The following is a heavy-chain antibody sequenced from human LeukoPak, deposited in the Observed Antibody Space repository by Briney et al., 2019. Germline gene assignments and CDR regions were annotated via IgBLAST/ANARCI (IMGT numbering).Heavy chain of an antibody. CDR2: ISYSGTT. V-gene: IGHV4-59*08. Sequence: KASETLSLTCIVSGGSISGYNWGWIRQPPGKGLEWIGYISYSGTTNYNPSLKSRVTMSVDKSKNQFSLRLRSVTAADTAVYYCARRDYGGNLPYAFDIWGQGTLVTVSS. D-gene: IGHD4-23*01. J-gene: IGHJ3*02. CDR3: ARRDYGGNLPYAFDI. CDR1: GGSISGYN.